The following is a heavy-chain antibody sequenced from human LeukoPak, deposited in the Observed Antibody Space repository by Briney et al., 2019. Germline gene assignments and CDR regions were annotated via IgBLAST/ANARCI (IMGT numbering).Heavy chain of an antibody. CDR3: ARDRGAYSGSYRAFDI. CDR2: IIPILGIA. J-gene: IGHJ3*02. CDR1: GGTCSSYA. D-gene: IGHD1-26*01. Sequence: ASVKVSCKASGGTCSSYAISWVRQAPGQGLERMGRIIPILGIANYAQKFQGRVTITADKSTSTAYMELSSLRSEDTAVYYCARDRGAYSGSYRAFDIWGQGTMVTVSS. V-gene: IGHV1-69*04.